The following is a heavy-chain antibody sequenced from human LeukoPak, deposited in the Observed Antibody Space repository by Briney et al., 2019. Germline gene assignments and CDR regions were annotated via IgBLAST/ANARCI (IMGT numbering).Heavy chain of an antibody. CDR1: GFTFSSYA. Sequence: GGSLRLSCAASGFTFSSYAMSWVRQAPGKGLEWASAISGSGGSTYYADSVKGRFTISRDNSENTLYLQMNSLRAEDTAVYYCAKDESIAVAGTTFDYWGQGTLVTVSS. V-gene: IGHV3-23*01. D-gene: IGHD6-19*01. CDR2: ISGSGGST. J-gene: IGHJ4*02. CDR3: AKDESIAVAGTTFDY.